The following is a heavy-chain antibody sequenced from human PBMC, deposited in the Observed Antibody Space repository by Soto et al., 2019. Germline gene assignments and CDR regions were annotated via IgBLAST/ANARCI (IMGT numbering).Heavy chain of an antibody. D-gene: IGHD3-3*01. J-gene: IGHJ6*02. Sequence: GESLKISCKGSEYSFSTYWIAWVSQMPGKGLEWMGIIYPGDSDTRYSPSFQGQVTISADKSISTAHLQWSSLKASDTAMYYRARQIRHYDSWSNTYYYYGLDVWGQGTTVTVSS. CDR2: IYPGDSDT. CDR1: EYSFSTYW. V-gene: IGHV5-51*01. CDR3: ARQIRHYDSWSNTYYYYGLDV.